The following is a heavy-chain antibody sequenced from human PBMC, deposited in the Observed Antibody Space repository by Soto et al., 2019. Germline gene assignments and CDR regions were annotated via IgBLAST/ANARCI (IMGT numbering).Heavy chain of an antibody. D-gene: IGHD3-22*01. Sequence: QLQLQESGPGLVKPSETLSLSFSVSGDSIRNKNYYWHWLRQPPGKGLEWIVSRYDDASTFHNPSLKRRVTISIDTSKKQLSLKVTSVTAADTAVYYCARGTYLGPSGYYLDFWGQGTLVTVSS. CDR1: GDSIRNKNYY. CDR3: ARGTYLGPSGYYLDF. J-gene: IGHJ4*02. V-gene: IGHV4-39*01. CDR2: RYDDAST.